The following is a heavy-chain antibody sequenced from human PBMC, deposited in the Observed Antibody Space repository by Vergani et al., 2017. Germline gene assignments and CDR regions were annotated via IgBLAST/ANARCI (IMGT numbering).Heavy chain of an antibody. CDR1: GGSISSSNW. V-gene: IGHV4-4*02. CDR3: ARTMVRGEYNWFDP. CDR2: IYHSGST. Sequence: QVQLQESGPGLVKPSGTLSLTCAVSGGSISSSNWWSWVRPPPGKGLEWSGEIYHSGSTNYNPSLKSRVTITVYKSKNQFSLKLSSVTAADAAVYYCARTMVRGEYNWFDPWGQGTLVTVSS. J-gene: IGHJ5*02. D-gene: IGHD3-10*01.